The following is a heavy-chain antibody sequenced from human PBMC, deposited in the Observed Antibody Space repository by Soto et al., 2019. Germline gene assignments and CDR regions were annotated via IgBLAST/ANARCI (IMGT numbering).Heavy chain of an antibody. CDR2: INHSGST. J-gene: IGHJ4*02. V-gene: IGHV4-34*01. CDR3: ASCTAAGLDY. D-gene: IGHD6-19*01. Sequence: SETLSLTCAVYGGSFSGYYWSWIRQPPGKGLEWIGEINHSGSTNYNPSLKSRVTISVDTSKNQFSLKLSSVTAADTAVYYCASCTAAGLDYWGQGTVVTVSS. CDR1: GGSFSGYY.